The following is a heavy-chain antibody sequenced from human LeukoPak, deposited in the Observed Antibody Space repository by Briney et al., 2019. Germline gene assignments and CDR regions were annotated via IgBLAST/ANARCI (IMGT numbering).Heavy chain of an antibody. D-gene: IGHD3-16*01. V-gene: IGHV4-34*01. Sequence: SSETLSLTCAVYGGSFSGYYWSWIRQPPGKGLEWMGEINHSGSTNYNPSLKSRVTISVDTSKNQFSLKLSSVTAADTAVYYCARGQFGRRFFDYWGQGTLVTVSS. CDR1: GGSFSGYY. J-gene: IGHJ4*02. CDR2: INHSGST. CDR3: ARGQFGRRFFDY.